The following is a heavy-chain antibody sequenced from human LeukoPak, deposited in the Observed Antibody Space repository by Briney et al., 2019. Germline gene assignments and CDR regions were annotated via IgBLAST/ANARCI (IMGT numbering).Heavy chain of an antibody. V-gene: IGHV4-59*01. Sequence: PSETLSLTCTVSGGSISSYYWSWIRQPPGEGVEWIGYIYYSGSTNYNPSLKGRVTISVDTSKNQFSLKLSSVTAADTAVYYCARGLLDGYTHPAAFDIWGQGTMVTVSS. CDR2: IYYSGST. CDR1: GGSISSYY. J-gene: IGHJ3*02. D-gene: IGHD5-24*01. CDR3: ARGLLDGYTHPAAFDI.